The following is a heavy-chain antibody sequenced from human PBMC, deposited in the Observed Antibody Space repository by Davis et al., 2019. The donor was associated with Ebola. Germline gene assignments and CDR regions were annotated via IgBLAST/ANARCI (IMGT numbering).Heavy chain of an antibody. CDR3: AHSRPYYDFWSGYYRSYWYFDL. D-gene: IGHD3-3*01. Sequence: SGPTLVKPTPTLTLTCTFSGFSLSTSGVGVGWIRQPPGKALEWLALIYWDDDKRYSTSLKSRLTITKDTSKNQVVLTMTNMDPVDTATYYCAHSRPYYDFWSGYYRSYWYFDLWGRGTLVTVSS. J-gene: IGHJ2*01. CDR2: IYWDDDK. CDR1: GFSLSTSGVG. V-gene: IGHV2-5*02.